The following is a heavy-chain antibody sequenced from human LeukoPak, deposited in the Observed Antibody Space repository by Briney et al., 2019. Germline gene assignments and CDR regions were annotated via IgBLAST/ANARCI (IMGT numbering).Heavy chain of an antibody. CDR3: ARDHGDLTFRGVTLDY. J-gene: IGHJ4*02. D-gene: IGHD3-16*01. Sequence: PGGSLRLSCAASGFTFSSYAMNWVRQAPGKGLEWVAVISYDGSNKYYADSVKGRFTISRDNSKNTLYLQMNSLRAEDTAVYYCARDHGDLTFRGVTLDYWGQGTLVTVSS. CDR2: ISYDGSNK. V-gene: IGHV3-30*04. CDR1: GFTFSSYA.